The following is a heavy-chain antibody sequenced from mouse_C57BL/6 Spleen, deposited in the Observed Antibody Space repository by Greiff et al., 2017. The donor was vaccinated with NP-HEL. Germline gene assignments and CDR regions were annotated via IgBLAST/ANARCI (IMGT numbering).Heavy chain of an antibody. D-gene: IGHD2-1*01. CDR1: GYTFTSYW. CDR2: IYPGSGST. J-gene: IGHJ4*01. CDR3: ANYYGNYDYAMDY. V-gene: IGHV1-55*01. Sequence: QVQLKQPGAELVKPGASVKMSCKASGYTFTSYWITWVKQRPGQGLEWIGDIYPGSGSTNYNEKFKSKATLTVDTSSSTAYMQLSSLTSEDSAVYYCANYYGNYDYAMDYWGQGTSVTVSS.